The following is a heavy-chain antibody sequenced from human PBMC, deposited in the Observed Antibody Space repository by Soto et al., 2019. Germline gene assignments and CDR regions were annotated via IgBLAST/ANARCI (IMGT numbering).Heavy chain of an antibody. Sequence: GGSLRLSCAASGFTFSNAWMSWVRQAPGKGLEWVGRIKSKTDGGTTDYAAPVKGRFTISRDDSKNTLYLQMNSPKTEDTAVYYCTTGTGGGSPGYYYYYGMDVWGQGTTVTVSS. CDR3: TTGTGGGSPGYYYYYGMDV. CDR2: IKSKTDGGTT. D-gene: IGHD2-15*01. CDR1: GFTFSNAW. J-gene: IGHJ6*02. V-gene: IGHV3-15*01.